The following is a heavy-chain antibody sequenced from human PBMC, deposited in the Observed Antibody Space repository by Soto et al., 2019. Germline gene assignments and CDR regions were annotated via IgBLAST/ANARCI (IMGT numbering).Heavy chain of an antibody. CDR2: ISYDGSNK. CDR3: AKAHSSSWLFNY. CDR1: GFTFSSYG. J-gene: IGHJ4*02. V-gene: IGHV3-30*18. Sequence: GGSLRLSCAASGFTFSSYGMHWVRQAPGKGLEWVAVISYDGSNKYYADSVKGRFTISRDNSKNTPYLQMNSLRAEDTAVYYCAKAHSSSWLFNYWGQGTLVTVSS. D-gene: IGHD6-13*01.